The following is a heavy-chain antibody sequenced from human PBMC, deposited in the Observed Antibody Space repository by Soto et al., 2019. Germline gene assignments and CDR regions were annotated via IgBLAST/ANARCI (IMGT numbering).Heavy chain of an antibody. J-gene: IGHJ1*01. CDR2: MYHSGST. CDR3: ARGPDE. CDR1: GGSISSGGYS. D-gene: IGHD2-2*01. Sequence: SETLSLTCAVSGGSISSGGYSWSWIRQPPGKGLEWIGYMYHSGSTYYNPSLKSRVTISIDRSKNQFSLKLNSVTAADTAVYYCARGPDEWGQGIPVTVSS. V-gene: IGHV4-30-2*01.